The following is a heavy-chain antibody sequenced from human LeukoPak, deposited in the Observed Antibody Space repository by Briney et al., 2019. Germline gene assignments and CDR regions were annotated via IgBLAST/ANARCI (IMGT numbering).Heavy chain of an antibody. CDR1: GFTLSDHN. J-gene: IGHJ4*02. CDR3: ARAPSGLDY. V-gene: IGHV3-72*01. CDR2: TTNKAHSYTT. Sequence: GGSLRLSCAVSGFTLSDHNMDWVSQAPGKGLEWVGRTTNKAHSYTTEYAASVKGRFTISRDDSQNSLYLQMNSLKTEDTAVYYCARAPSGLDYWGQGILVTVSS. D-gene: IGHD2-15*01.